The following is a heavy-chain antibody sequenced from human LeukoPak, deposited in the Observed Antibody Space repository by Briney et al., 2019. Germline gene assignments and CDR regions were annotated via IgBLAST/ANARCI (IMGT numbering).Heavy chain of an antibody. CDR1: GFTFSSYW. D-gene: IGHD3-9*01. CDR2: IKQDGTEK. Sequence: GGSLRLSCAASGFTFSSYWMSWVRQAPGKGLEWVANIKQDGTEKNYVDSVKGRFTISRDNAKNSLYLQMNSLSAEDTAVYYCARDSHYDILTGTNMDVWGKGTTVTVPS. CDR3: ARDSHYDILTGTNMDV. V-gene: IGHV3-7*01. J-gene: IGHJ6*03.